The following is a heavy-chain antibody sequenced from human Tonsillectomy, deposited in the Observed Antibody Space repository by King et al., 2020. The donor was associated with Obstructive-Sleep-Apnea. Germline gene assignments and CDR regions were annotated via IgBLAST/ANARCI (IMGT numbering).Heavy chain of an antibody. CDR1: GYSFTSYW. J-gene: IGHJ4*02. V-gene: IGHV5-10-1*03. CDR2: IDPSDSYT. CDR3: EIVATIKNYFDY. Sequence: VQLVESGAEVKKPGESLRISCKGSGYSFTSYWISWVRQMPGKGLEWMGRIDPSDSYTNYSPSFQGHVTISADKSISTAYLQWSSLKASDTAMYYCEIVATIKNYFDYWGQGTLVTVSS. D-gene: IGHD5-12*01.